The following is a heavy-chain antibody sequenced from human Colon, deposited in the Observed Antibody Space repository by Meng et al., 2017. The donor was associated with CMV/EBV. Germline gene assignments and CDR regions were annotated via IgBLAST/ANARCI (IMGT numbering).Heavy chain of an antibody. J-gene: IGHJ4*02. CDR2: IRSDGSAT. CDR1: GYTFSDYY. V-gene: IGHV1-2*02. CDR3: VRSSGWSLFDY. Sequence: QGQRRQSGAGVKEPGASVKVSCKTSGYTFSDYYMHWVRQAPGQGLEWMGWIRSDGSATNYAQKFRGRVTMTRDASVSTAYMELSGLTSDDTAVYFCVRSSGWSLFDYWGPGALVTVSS. D-gene: IGHD6-19*01.